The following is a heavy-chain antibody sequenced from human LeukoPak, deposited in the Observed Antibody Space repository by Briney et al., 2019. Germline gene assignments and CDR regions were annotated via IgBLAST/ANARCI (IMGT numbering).Heavy chain of an antibody. CDR2: ISYDGSNK. CDR3: ASITIFGVAAPPLHNDP. J-gene: IGHJ5*02. D-gene: IGHD3-3*01. CDR1: GFTFSSYG. V-gene: IGHV3-30*03. Sequence: PGGSLRLSCAASGFTFSSYGMHWVRQAPGKGLEWVAVISYDGSNKYYADSVKGRFTISRDNSKNTLYLQMNSLRAEDTAVYYCASITIFGVAAPPLHNDPWGQGTLVTVSS.